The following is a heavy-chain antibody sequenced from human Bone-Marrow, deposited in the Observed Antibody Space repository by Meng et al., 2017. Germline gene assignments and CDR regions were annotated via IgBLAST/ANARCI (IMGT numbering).Heavy chain of an antibody. CDR3: ASSGYYYPFSFLDY. V-gene: IGHV3-9*01. CDR2: ISWNSGSI. CDR1: GFTFDDYA. J-gene: IGHJ4*02. D-gene: IGHD3-22*01. Sequence: GGSLRLSCAASGFTFDDYAMHWVRQAPGKGLEWVSGISWNSGSIGYADSVKGRFTISRDNAKNTLYLQMNSLRAEDTAVYYCASSGYYYPFSFLDYWGQGTLVTVSS.